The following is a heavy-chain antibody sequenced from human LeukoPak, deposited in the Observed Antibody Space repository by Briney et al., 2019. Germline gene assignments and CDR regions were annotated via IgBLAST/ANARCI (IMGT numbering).Heavy chain of an antibody. J-gene: IGHJ4*02. D-gene: IGHD2-15*01. Sequence: ASVKVSCKTSGYSFTDYIIAWVRQAPGQGLEWLGWIGTYDGHTSYAQKFQGRVTMTRNTSISTAYMELSSLRSEDTAVYYCARGPGYCSGGSCYPAYFDYWGQGTLVTVSS. V-gene: IGHV1-8*01. CDR3: ARGPGYCSGGSCYPAYFDY. CDR2: IGTYDGHT. CDR1: GYSFTDYI.